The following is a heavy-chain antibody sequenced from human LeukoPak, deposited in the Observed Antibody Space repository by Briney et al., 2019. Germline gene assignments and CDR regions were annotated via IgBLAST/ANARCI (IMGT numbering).Heavy chain of an antibody. D-gene: IGHD2-15*01. J-gene: IGHJ4*02. CDR1: GFTFSSYA. Sequence: QPGRSLRLSCAASGFTFSSYAMHWVRQAPGKGLEWVAVISYDGSNKYYADSVKGRFTISRDNSKNTLYLQMNSLRAEDTAVYYCATCSQQRVHDYWGQGTLVTVSS. V-gene: IGHV3-30-3*01. CDR2: ISYDGSNK. CDR3: ATCSQQRVHDY.